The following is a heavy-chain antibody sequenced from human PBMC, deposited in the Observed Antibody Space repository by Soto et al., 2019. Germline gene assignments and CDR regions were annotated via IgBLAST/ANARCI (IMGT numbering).Heavy chain of an antibody. J-gene: IGHJ4*02. CDR2: ISSDGRST. V-gene: IGHV3-74*01. CDR3: ATEDGKY. D-gene: IGHD1-1*01. CDR1: GFPFSCYR. Sequence: EVQLVESGGGLVQPGGVLGLSCGSPGFPFSCYRMDLGRQAPGVGLGWVPRISSDGRSTSYADSVRGRFTISRDNAKNTLFLQMNSLRAEDTAVYYCATEDGKYWGQGTLVTVSS.